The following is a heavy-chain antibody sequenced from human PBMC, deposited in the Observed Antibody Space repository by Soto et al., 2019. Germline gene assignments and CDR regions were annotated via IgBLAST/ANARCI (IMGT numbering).Heavy chain of an antibody. D-gene: IGHD3-22*01. J-gene: IGHJ4*02. CDR2: ISYDGSNK. Sequence: QVQLVESGGGVVQPGRSLRLSCAASGFTFSSYGMHWVRQAPGKGLEWVAVISYDGSNKYYADSVKGRFTIYRDNSKNTLYLQMNSLRAEDTAVYYCAKESVVVITDYWGQGTLVTVSS. V-gene: IGHV3-30*18. CDR3: AKESVVVITDY. CDR1: GFTFSSYG.